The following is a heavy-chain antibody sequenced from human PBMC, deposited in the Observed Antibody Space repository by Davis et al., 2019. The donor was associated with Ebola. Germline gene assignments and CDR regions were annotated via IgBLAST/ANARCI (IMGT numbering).Heavy chain of an antibody. V-gene: IGHV3-23*01. J-gene: IGHJ4*02. CDR2: ISGSGGST. CDR1: GFTFSSYA. CDR3: AKDPLKHSSGYYYIPFYDY. Sequence: GESLKISCAASGFTFSSYAMSWVRQAPGKGLEWVSAISGSGGSTYYADSVKGRFTISRDNSKNTLYLQMNSLRAEDTAVYYCAKDPLKHSSGYYYIPFYDYWGQGTLVTVSS. D-gene: IGHD3-22*01.